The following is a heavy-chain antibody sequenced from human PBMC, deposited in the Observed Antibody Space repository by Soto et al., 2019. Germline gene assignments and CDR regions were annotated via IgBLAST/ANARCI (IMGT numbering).Heavy chain of an antibody. CDR2: MRPSAGDT. CDR1: GYSFTNYY. CDR3: AREPNESFYFDY. Sequence: QVHLVQSGAEVKKPGASVRVSCKASGYSFTNYYIHWFRQAPGQGLERLGIMRPSAGDTEYAPRCQGRVTMTRDTSTSTVYMELTSLTSEDTAVYYCAREPNESFYFDYWGQGTLVAVSS. V-gene: IGHV1-46*01. J-gene: IGHJ4*02.